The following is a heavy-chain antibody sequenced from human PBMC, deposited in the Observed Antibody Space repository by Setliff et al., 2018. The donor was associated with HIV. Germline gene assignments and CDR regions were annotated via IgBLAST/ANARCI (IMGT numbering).Heavy chain of an antibody. V-gene: IGHV2-70*12. Sequence: SGPTLVNPTETLTLTCTVSGFSLSTDGMCVSWIRQPPGKALEWLARIDWDDDKYYSTSLKTRLTISKDTSKNQVVLTMANMDPVDTATYYCTHRSIRDFKGEDHWGQGTLVTVSS. CDR3: THRSIRDFKGEDH. CDR1: GFSLSTDGMC. J-gene: IGHJ4*02. CDR2: IDWDDDK. D-gene: IGHD3-9*01.